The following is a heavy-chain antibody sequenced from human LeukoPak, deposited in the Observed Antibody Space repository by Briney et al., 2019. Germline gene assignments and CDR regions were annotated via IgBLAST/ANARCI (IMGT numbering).Heavy chain of an antibody. J-gene: IGHJ4*02. CDR2: IYYSGST. Sequence: SETLSLTCTVPGGSISSGGYYWSWIRLHPGKGLEWIGYIYYSGSTYYNPSLKSRVTISVDTSKNQFSLKLSSVTAADTAVYYCARRRYSSGWYDYWGQGTLVTVSS. V-gene: IGHV4-31*03. D-gene: IGHD6-19*01. CDR1: GGSISSGGYY. CDR3: ARRRYSSGWYDY.